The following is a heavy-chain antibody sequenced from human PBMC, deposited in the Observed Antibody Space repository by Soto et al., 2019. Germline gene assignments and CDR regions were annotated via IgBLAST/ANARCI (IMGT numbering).Heavy chain of an antibody. J-gene: IGHJ4*01. V-gene: IGHV3-30*04. CDR1: GFMFSAYA. CDR2: ISYDGTNK. Sequence: PGGPLRLSCAASGFMFSAYAMLWVRQAPGKGLEWVAAISYDGTNKYYADSVKGRFTISRDNSKNTLFLQMNSLRAEDTAVYYCARDPSPYTSGWYGVDFWGHGTLVTVSS. D-gene: IGHD6-19*01. CDR3: ARDPSPYTSGWYGVDF.